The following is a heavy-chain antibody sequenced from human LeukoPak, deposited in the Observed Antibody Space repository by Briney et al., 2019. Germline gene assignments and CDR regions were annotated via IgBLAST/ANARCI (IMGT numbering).Heavy chain of an antibody. Sequence: PGGSLRLSCAASGFTFSNYAMSRVRQAPGNGREWVSASSGSDGSTNYADSVKGRFTISRDNSKNTLYLQMNSLRAEDTAVYYCARDPGYSYGIDYWGQGTLVTVSS. D-gene: IGHD5-18*01. V-gene: IGHV3-23*01. CDR3: ARDPGYSYGIDY. CDR1: GFTFSNYA. CDR2: SSGSDGST. J-gene: IGHJ4*02.